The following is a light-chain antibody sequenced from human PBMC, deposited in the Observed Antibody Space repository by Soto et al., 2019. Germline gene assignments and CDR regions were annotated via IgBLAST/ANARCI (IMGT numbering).Light chain of an antibody. CDR3: SSYTSSSTLV. CDR2: EVS. J-gene: IGLJ2*01. Sequence: QSVLTQPASVSGSPGQSITISCTGTSSDVGGYNYVSWYQQHPGKAPQLMIYEVSNRPSGVSNRFSGSKAGNTAALTSSGLQAEDEAGYYCSSYTSSSTLVFGGGTKLIVL. V-gene: IGLV2-14*01. CDR1: SSDVGGYNY.